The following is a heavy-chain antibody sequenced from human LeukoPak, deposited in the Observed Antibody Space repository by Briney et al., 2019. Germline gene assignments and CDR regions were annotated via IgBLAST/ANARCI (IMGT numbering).Heavy chain of an antibody. Sequence: ASVKVSCKASGYTFTNYALHWVRQAPGQRLEWMGWINAGNGNTRYSQEFQGRVTITRDTSASTAYMELSSLRSEDMAVYYCATTYCSDGSCYWFSLDYWGQGTLVTVSS. CDR2: INAGNGNT. CDR3: ATTYCSDGSCYWFSLDY. CDR1: GYTFTNYA. D-gene: IGHD2-15*01. J-gene: IGHJ4*02. V-gene: IGHV1-3*03.